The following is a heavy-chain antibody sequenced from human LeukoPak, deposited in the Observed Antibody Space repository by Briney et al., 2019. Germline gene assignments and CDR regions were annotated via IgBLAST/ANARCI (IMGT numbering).Heavy chain of an antibody. Sequence: SETLSLTCAVYGGSFSGYYWSWIRQPPGKGLEWIGEINHSGSTNYNPSLNSLVTISVDTSKNPFSLKLGSATAAATDVYYCARGRGIAADGYDYWGQGTLVTVSS. CDR3: ARGRGIAADGYDY. CDR2: INHSGST. CDR1: GGSFSGYY. V-gene: IGHV4-34*01. D-gene: IGHD6-13*01. J-gene: IGHJ4*02.